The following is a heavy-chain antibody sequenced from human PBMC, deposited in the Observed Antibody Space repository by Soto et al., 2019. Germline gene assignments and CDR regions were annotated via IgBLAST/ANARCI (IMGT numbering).Heavy chain of an antibody. J-gene: IGHJ4*02. D-gene: IGHD5-12*01. CDR3: ARDTVDLVATTLYYFDY. V-gene: IGHV1-18*04. CDR1: GYTFTSYG. CDR2: ISAYNGNT. Sequence: GASVKVSCKASGYTFTSYGISWVRQAPGQGLEWMGWISAYNGNTNYAQKLQGRVTMTTDTSTSTAYMELRSLRSDDTAVYYCARDTVDLVATTLYYFDYWGQGTMVTVSS.